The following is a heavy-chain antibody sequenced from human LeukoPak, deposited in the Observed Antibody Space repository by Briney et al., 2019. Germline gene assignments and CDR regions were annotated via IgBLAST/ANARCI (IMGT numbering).Heavy chain of an antibody. V-gene: IGHV4-59*01. Sequence: PSETLSLTCTVSGGSISSYYWSWIRQPPGKGLEWIGYIYYSGSTNYNPSLKSRVTISVDTSKNQFSLKLSSVTAADTAVYYCARSGVLGYYDILTGPYYYYMDVWGKGTTATISS. CDR3: ARSGVLGYYDILTGPYYYYMDV. CDR2: IYYSGST. D-gene: IGHD3-9*01. J-gene: IGHJ6*03. CDR1: GGSISSYY.